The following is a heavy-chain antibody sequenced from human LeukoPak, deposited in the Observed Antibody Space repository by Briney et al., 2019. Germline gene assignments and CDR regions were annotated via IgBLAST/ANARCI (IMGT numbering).Heavy chain of an antibody. CDR2: ISYDGSNK. D-gene: IGHD5-24*01. J-gene: IGHJ4*02. CDR1: GFTFSSYG. CDR3: AKTFRWLQLKSALDY. V-gene: IGHV3-30*18. Sequence: PGRSLRLSCAASGFTFSSYGMHWVRQAPGKGLEWVAVISYDGSNKYYADSVKGRFTISRDNSKNTLYLQMNSLRAEDTAVYYCAKTFRWLQLKSALDYWGQGTLVTVSS.